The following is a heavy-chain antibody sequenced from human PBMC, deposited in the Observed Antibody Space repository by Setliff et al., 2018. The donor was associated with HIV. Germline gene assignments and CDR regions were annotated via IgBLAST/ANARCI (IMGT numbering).Heavy chain of an antibody. CDR2: IYHTGRT. Sequence: SETLSLTCSVSGGSIDNNKYYWTWIRQPPGKGLEWTGSIYHTGRTYYNRSLESRLTISIDTSKNQFSLKLTSVTAADTAMYYCASRIYYYDESRVLREEGFVPWGQGTLVTVPQ. V-gene: IGHV4-39*01. D-gene: IGHD3-22*01. CDR1: GGSIDNNKYY. CDR3: ASRIYYYDESRVLREEGFVP. J-gene: IGHJ5*02.